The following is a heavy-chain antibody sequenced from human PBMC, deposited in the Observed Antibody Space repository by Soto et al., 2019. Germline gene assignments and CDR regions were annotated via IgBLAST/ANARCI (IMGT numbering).Heavy chain of an antibody. J-gene: IGHJ4*02. CDR2: IYWDNDK. CDR3: AHNNYYGSGSVY. D-gene: IGHD3-10*01. V-gene: IGHV2-5*02. CDR1: GFSLNTRGVG. Sequence: SGPTLVNPTQTLTLTCAFSGFSLNTRGVGVGWIRQPPGKALEWLALIYWDNDKRYSPSLKSRLTITKDTPKNHVVLMMTDMDPVDTATYHCAHNNYYGSGSVYWGQGTLVTVSS.